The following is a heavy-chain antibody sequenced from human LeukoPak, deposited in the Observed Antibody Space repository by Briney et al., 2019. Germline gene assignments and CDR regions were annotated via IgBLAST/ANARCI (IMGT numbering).Heavy chain of an antibody. Sequence: PGGSLRLSCAVSGFTVTNFYMSSVRQAPGKGLEWVSIVESGGETYYADSVKGRFTISRDDSKNTLYLQMNTLRVEDTAVYYCARDRDGSGSWETNFDYWGQGSLVTV. CDR1: GFTVTNFY. CDR3: ARDRDGSGSWETNFDY. D-gene: IGHD3-10*01. CDR2: VESGGET. V-gene: IGHV3-53*01. J-gene: IGHJ4*02.